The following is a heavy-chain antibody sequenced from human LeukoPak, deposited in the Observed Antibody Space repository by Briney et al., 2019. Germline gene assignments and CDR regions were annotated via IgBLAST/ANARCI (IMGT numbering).Heavy chain of an antibody. CDR1: GFTFRTCA. CDR3: AKSPYDH. V-gene: IGHV3-23*01. J-gene: IGHJ4*02. Sequence: PAGGSLRLSCAASGFTFRTCAMSWVRQAPGKGLEWVASISAGGGSTYYADSVKGQFTISRDNSKNTVYLQMNSLRAEDTAVYYCAKSPYDHWGQGTLVTVSS. CDR2: ISAGGGST.